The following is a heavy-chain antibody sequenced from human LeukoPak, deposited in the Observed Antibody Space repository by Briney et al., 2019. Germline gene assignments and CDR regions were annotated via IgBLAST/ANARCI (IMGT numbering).Heavy chain of an antibody. J-gene: IGHJ4*02. D-gene: IGHD7-27*01. V-gene: IGHV3-23*01. CDR1: GFTFSSYA. CDR2: ISGSGGST. CDR3: AKDPNWGGATGYFDY. Sequence: QPGGSLRLSCAASGFTFSSYAMSWVRQAPGKGLEWVSAISGSGGSTYYADSVKGRFTISRDNSKNTPYLQMNSLRAEDTAVYYCAKDPNWGGATGYFDYWGQGTLVTVSS.